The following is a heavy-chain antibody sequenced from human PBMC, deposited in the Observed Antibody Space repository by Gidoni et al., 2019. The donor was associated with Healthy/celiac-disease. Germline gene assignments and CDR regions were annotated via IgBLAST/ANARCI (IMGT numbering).Heavy chain of an antibody. CDR3: ARDQRDNWNYGNIYYYGMDV. CDR2: IIPILGIA. D-gene: IGHD1-7*01. Sequence: QVQLVQSGAEVKKPGSSVKVSCKASGGTFSSYAISWVRQAPGQGLEWMGRIIPILGIANYAQKFQGRVTITADKSTSTAYMELSSLRSEDTAVYYCARDQRDNWNYGNIYYYGMDVWGQGTTVTVSS. J-gene: IGHJ6*02. CDR1: GGTFSSYA. V-gene: IGHV1-69*04.